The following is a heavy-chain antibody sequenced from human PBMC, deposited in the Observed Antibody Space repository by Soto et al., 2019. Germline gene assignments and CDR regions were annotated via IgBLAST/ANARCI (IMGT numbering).Heavy chain of an antibody. V-gene: IGHV4-39*01. CDR2: IFYSGST. CDR1: GGSISSSRYY. CDR3: ARPPTASLDAFDI. J-gene: IGHJ3*02. Sequence: SDTLYLTCTGSGGSISSSRYYWGWIRQPPGKGLEWIGSIFYSGSTYHNPSLKSRVTISVDTSKNQFSLNLSSVTAADPAVYYCARPPTASLDAFDIWGQVTMVTVSS.